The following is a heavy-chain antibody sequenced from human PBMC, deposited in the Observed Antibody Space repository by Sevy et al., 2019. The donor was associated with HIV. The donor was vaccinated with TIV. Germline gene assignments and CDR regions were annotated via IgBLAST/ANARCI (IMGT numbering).Heavy chain of an antibody. CDR1: GYTFTSYD. CDR2: MSAKSGNT. CDR3: ATLDFWSDYPLYGMDV. J-gene: IGHJ6*02. V-gene: IGHV1-8*01. D-gene: IGHD3-3*01. Sequence: ASVKVSCKTSGYTFTSYDIHWVRQVTGQGLEWMGWMSAKSGNTGYAQKFQGRVTMTEDTSTDTAYMELSSLRSEDTAVYYCATLDFWSDYPLYGMDVWGQGTTVTVSS.